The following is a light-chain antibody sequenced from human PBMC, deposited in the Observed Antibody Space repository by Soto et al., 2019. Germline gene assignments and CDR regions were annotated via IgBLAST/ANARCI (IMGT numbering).Light chain of an antibody. CDR2: GAS. Sequence: IVLTQSPGTLSLSPGERATLSCRASQSVSSSDLAWYQQKPGQAPRLLIYGASSRATGIPDRFSGSGSGTDLTLIISRLEPDDFAGYYCQQYGSSPMTFGQGTQVEIK. J-gene: IGKJ1*01. CDR1: QSVSSSD. CDR3: QQYGSSPMT. V-gene: IGKV3-20*01.